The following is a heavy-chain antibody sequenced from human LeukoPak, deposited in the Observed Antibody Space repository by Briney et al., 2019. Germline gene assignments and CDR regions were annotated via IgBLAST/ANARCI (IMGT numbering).Heavy chain of an antibody. CDR2: IKHDESEK. Sequence: GGSLRLSCAASGFSFNSDWMDWVRQAPGKGLEWVANIKHDESEKNYLDSVKGRFTISRDNAQNSLYLQMNGLRVEDTAVYYCTRRLDDWGQGTLVTVTS. V-gene: IGHV3-7*01. CDR1: GFSFNSDW. CDR3: TRRLDD. J-gene: IGHJ4*02. D-gene: IGHD3-16*01.